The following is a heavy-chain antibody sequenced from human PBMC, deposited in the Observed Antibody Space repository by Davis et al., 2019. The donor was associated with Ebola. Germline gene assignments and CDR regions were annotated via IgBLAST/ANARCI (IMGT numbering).Heavy chain of an antibody. CDR2: ISGSGGST. CDR1: GFTVSSNY. J-gene: IGHJ5*02. CDR3: AKVELWFDP. Sequence: GESLKISCAASGFTVSSNYMTWVRQAPGKGLEWVSAISGSGGSTYYADSVKGRFTISRDNSKNTLYLQMNSLRAEDTAVYYCAKVELWFDPWGQGTLVTVSS. V-gene: IGHV3-23*01. D-gene: IGHD3-10*01.